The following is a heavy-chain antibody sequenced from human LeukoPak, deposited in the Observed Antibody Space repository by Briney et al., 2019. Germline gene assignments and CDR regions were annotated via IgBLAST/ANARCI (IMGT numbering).Heavy chain of an antibody. CDR1: GFTFRNYG. J-gene: IGHJ3*02. Sequence: PGRSLKLSCAASGFTFRNYGMRWVRQAPGKGLEWVAVISYDGSNKYYTDSVKGRFTISRDNSKNTLYLQMNSLRAEDTAVYYCAKDSVDTTIFDAFDIWGQGTMVTVSS. CDR2: ISYDGSNK. V-gene: IGHV3-30*18. D-gene: IGHD5-18*01. CDR3: AKDSVDTTIFDAFDI.